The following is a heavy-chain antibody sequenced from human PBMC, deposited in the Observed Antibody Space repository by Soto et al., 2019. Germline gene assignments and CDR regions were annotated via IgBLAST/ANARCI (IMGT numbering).Heavy chain of an antibody. CDR2: IKQDGSEK. V-gene: IGHV3-7*01. D-gene: IGHD1-1*01. CDR3: ARDDAFQNENGFDI. CDR1: GFTFSNYW. Sequence: DVQLVESGGGLVQPGGSLRLSCAASGFTFSNYWMSWVRQAPGKGLEWVASIKQDGSEKQYADSVKGRFTISRDDATNSLYLQMNSLRAKDTAVYYCARDDAFQNENGFDIWGQGTMVTVSS. J-gene: IGHJ3*02.